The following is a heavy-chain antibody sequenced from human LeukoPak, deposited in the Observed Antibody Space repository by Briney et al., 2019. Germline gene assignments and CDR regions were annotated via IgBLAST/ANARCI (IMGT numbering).Heavy chain of an antibody. J-gene: IGHJ5*02. D-gene: IGHD6-19*01. CDR3: ARGPYSSGSDWFDP. CDR2: MNPNSGNT. Sequence: ASVKVSCKASGYTFTSYDINWVRQATGQGLEWMGWMNPNSGNTGYAQKFQGRLTMTRNTSISTAYTELSSLRSEDTAVYYCARGPYSSGSDWFDPWGQGTLVTVSS. CDR1: GYTFTSYD. V-gene: IGHV1-8*01.